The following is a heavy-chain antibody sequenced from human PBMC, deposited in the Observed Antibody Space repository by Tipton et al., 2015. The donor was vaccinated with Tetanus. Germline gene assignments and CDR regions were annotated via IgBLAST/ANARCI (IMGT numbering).Heavy chain of an antibody. J-gene: IGHJ6*02. V-gene: IGHV1-2*02. Sequence: QLVQSGAEVKKPGASVKVSCKASGYTFTGYYIYWVRQAPGQGLEWMGWIDPNSGGTVYAQKFQGRVPMTRDTSISTAYMELRSLRSDDTAVYYCARDRGAYIYYGMDVWGPGTTVPVS. CDR2: IDPNSGGT. CDR1: GYTFTGYY. CDR3: ARDRGAYIYYGMDV. D-gene: IGHD3-16*01.